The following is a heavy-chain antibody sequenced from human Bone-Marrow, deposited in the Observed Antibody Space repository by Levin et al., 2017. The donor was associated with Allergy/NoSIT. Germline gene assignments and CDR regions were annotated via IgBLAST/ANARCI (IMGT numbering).Heavy chain of an antibody. CDR1: GGSINTYY. CDR2: VSDTGIT. D-gene: IGHD4-17*01. V-gene: IGHV4-59*08. Sequence: SETLSLTCTVSGGSINTYYWTWIRQSPGRGLEWIGFVSDTGITKHNPSLQSRVTISVDTSKSQFYLKLRSATAADTAVYFCAGRSDYADYDAWGQGKLVTVSS. J-gene: IGHJ5*02. CDR3: AGRSDYADYDA.